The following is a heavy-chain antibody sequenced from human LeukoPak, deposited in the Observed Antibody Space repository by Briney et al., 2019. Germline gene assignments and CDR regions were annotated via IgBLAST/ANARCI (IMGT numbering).Heavy chain of an antibody. V-gene: IGHV3-21*01. CDR3: ASQYNWNDAPFDY. CDR1: GFTFSSYS. CDR2: ISSSSYI. J-gene: IGHJ4*02. Sequence: GGSLRLSCAASGFTFSSYSMNWVRQAPGKGLEWVSSISSSSYIYYADSVKGRFTISRDNAKNSLYLQMNSLRAEDTAVYYCASQYNWNDAPFDYWGQGTLVTVSS. D-gene: IGHD1-1*01.